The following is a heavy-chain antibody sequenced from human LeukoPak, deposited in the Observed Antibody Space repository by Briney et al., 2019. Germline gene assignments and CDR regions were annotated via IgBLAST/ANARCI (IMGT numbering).Heavy chain of an antibody. CDR3: ARWTTVTTYYFDY. CDR2: IYHSGNT. CDR1: GGSISSSSYY. J-gene: IGHJ4*02. D-gene: IGHD4-17*01. V-gene: IGHV4-39*07. Sequence: PSETLSLTCTVSGGSISSSSYYWGWIRQPPGKGLEWIASIYHSGNTYYNLSLKSRVTISIDTSRNQFSLKLSSVTAADTAVYYCARWTTVTTYYFDYWGQGTLVTVSS.